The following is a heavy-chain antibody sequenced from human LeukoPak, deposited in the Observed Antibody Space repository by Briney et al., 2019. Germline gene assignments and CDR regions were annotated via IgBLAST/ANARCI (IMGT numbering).Heavy chain of an antibody. D-gene: IGHD6-13*01. CDR1: GYTFTSYS. V-gene: IGHV1-18*01. CDR2: ISAYNDNT. Sequence: ASVKVSCKASGYTFTSYSISWVRQAPGQGLEWMAWISAYNDNTNYAQKFQGRVTMTTDTSTSTAYMELRSLRSDDTAVYYCARDPYSSSWYSNPNFDYWGQGTLVTVSS. J-gene: IGHJ4*02. CDR3: ARDPYSSSWYSNPNFDY.